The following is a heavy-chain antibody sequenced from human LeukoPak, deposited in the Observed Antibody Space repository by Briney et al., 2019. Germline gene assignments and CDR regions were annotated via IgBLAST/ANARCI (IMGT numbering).Heavy chain of an antibody. CDR1: GGSISSSSYY. V-gene: IGHV4-39*01. CDR2: IYYSGST. D-gene: IGHD3-22*01. CDR3: ARWYYYDSSGMDV. Sequence: PSETLSLTCTVSGGSISSSSYYWGWIRQPPGKGLEWIGSIYYSGSTYYNPSLKSRVTISVDTSKNQFSLKLSSVTAADTAVYYCARWYYYDSSGMDVWGQGTTVTVSS. J-gene: IGHJ6*02.